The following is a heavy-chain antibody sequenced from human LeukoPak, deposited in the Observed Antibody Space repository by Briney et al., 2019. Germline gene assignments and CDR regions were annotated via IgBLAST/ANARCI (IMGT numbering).Heavy chain of an antibody. CDR1: GYSISSGYY. D-gene: IGHD2-15*01. CDR3: ARRDYCSGGSCYGFDLFDS. V-gene: IGHV4-38-2*02. J-gene: IGHJ5*01. CDR2: IYHSGST. Sequence: SETLSLTRTVSGYSISSGYYWGWIRPPPGKGLEWIGSIYHSGSTYYNPSFKSRVTISVDTSKSQFSMKLSTVTAADTAVYYCARRDYCSGGSCYGFDLFDSWGQGTLVTVSS.